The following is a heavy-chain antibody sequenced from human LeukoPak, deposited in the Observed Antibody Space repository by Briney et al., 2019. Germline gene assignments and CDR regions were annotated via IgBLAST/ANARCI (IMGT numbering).Heavy chain of an antibody. J-gene: IGHJ3*02. CDR2: IYYSRST. CDR1: GGALSSYD. CDR3: AREATETTYDAFAI. Sequence: SETLSLTCTVSGGALSSYDLSWIRQPAGKGLEGMGYIYYSRSTNDNPSLNSRGTMSVDTSKNQYSLKLSSVTAADTAVYYCAREATETTYDAFAIRREPTIATDSS. D-gene: IGHD1-1*01. V-gene: IGHV4-59*01.